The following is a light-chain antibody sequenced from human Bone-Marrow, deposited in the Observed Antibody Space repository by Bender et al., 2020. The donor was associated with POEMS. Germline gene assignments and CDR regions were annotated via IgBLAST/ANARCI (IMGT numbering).Light chain of an antibody. Sequence: SYELTQTPSVSVSPGQTARITCSGDALSKQYVYWYQQETGQAPVLVIYKDSERPSGIPEGFSGPTSGTTGTLTIRAAQAEHEAAYLCQAGASATAYAFGTGTTVSVL. J-gene: IGLJ1*01. CDR1: ALSKQY. CDR3: QAGASATAYA. V-gene: IGLV3-25*03. CDR2: KDS.